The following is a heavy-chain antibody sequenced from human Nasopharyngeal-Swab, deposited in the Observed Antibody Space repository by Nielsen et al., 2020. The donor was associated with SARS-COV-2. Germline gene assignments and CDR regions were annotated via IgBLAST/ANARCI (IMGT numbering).Heavy chain of an antibody. CDR2: ISSSSSYT. D-gene: IGHD2-21*01. CDR1: GFTFSDYY. V-gene: IGHV3-11*06. J-gene: IGHJ4*02. CDR3: AREESDSFDY. Sequence: GESLKISCAASGFTFSDYYMSWIRQAPGKGLEWVSYISSSSSYTNYADSVKGRFTTSRDNAKNSLYLQMNSLRAEDTAVYYCAREESDSFDYWGQGTLVTVSS.